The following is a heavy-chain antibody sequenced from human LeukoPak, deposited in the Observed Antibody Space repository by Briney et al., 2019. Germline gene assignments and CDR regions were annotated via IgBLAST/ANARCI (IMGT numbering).Heavy chain of an antibody. Sequence: ASVKVSCKVSGYTLTELSMHWVRQAPGKGLEWMGGFDPEDGETIYAQKFQGRVTMTEDTSTDTAYMELSSLRSEDTAVYYCATDFAYSSGPGAFDIWGQGTMVTVSS. D-gene: IGHD6-19*01. CDR2: FDPEDGET. V-gene: IGHV1-24*01. CDR3: ATDFAYSSGPGAFDI. CDR1: GYTLTELS. J-gene: IGHJ3*02.